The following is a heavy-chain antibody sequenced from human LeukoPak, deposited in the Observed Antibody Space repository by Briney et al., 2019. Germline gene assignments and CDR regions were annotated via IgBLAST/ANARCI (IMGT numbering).Heavy chain of an antibody. CDR3: AGELEYSSPRWFDP. D-gene: IGHD6-6*01. CDR2: ISSGSSHI. V-gene: IGHV3-21*01. CDR1: GFTFSRYS. Sequence: GGALRLSCAAYGFTFSRYSMSWARQAPGKGLEWVSSISSGSSHIYYADSVKGRFTISRDNAKNSLYLQMNSLRAEDTAVYYCAGELEYSSPRWFDPWGQGTLVTVSS. J-gene: IGHJ5*02.